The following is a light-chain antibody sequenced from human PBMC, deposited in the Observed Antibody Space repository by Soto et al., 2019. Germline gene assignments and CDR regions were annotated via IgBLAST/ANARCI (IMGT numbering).Light chain of an antibody. CDR3: QQYGNSPRYS. CDR1: QSVSRNY. CDR2: GTS. V-gene: IGKV3-20*01. J-gene: IGKJ2*03. Sequence: EIVLTQSPGTLSLSLGERATLSCRASQSVSRNYLAWYQQKPGQAPRLLIYGTSSRATGIPDRFSGSGSGTDFTLTISRLEPEDYAAYYCQQYGNSPRYSFGQGTKLEIK.